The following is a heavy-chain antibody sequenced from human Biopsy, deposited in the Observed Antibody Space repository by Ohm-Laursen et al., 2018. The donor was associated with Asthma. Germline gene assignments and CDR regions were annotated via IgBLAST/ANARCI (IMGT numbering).Heavy chain of an antibody. CDR2: IITVFGTT. V-gene: IGHV1-69*01. D-gene: IGHD6-19*01. CDR1: GGTFSNFA. Sequence: SSVKVSCKAPGGTFSNFAISWVRQAPGKGLEWLGGIITVFGTTNYAQKFQGRVTITADESTSTAYMEVTSLRSEDTAIYYCARCQVGYSSGWSLLLKKIYYSGMDVWGQGTAVTVSS. CDR3: ARCQVGYSSGWSLLLKKIYYSGMDV. J-gene: IGHJ6*02.